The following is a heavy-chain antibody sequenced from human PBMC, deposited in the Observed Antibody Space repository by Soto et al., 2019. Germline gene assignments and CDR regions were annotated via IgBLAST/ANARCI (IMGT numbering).Heavy chain of an antibody. D-gene: IGHD2-2*01. CDR3: ARSQGSSTSLEIYYYYYYGMDV. J-gene: IGHJ6*04. CDR1: GGTFGSYA. V-gene: IGHV1-69*01. CDR2: IIPIPGTA. Sequence: QVQLVQSGAEVKKPGSSVKVSCKASGGTFGSYAISWVRQAPGQGLEWMGGIIPIPGTANYAPKFQGRVPIVADESTSTAYMELSSLRSEDTAVYYCARSQGSSTSLEIYYYYYYGMDVWGEGTTVTVSS.